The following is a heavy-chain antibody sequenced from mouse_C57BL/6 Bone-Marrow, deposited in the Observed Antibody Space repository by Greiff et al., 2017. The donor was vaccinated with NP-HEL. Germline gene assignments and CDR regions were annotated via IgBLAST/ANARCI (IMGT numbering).Heavy chain of an antibody. V-gene: IGHV5-4*03. D-gene: IGHD1-1*01. CDR1: GFTFSSYA. CDR2: ISDGGSYT. Sequence: EVKLMESGGGLVKPGGSLKLSCAASGFTFSSYAMSWVRQTPEKRLEWVATISDGGSYTDYPDNVKGRCTISRDNAKNNLYLQMSQLKAEDTAMYYCARYYGSRYYYAMDYWGQGTSVTVSS. J-gene: IGHJ4*01. CDR3: ARYYGSRYYYAMDY.